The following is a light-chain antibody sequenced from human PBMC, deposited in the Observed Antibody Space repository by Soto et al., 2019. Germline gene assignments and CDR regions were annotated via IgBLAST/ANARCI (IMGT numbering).Light chain of an antibody. Sequence: EIVLTQSPGTLSLSPGEGATVSCRVSQSINSKSLVWYQRKFGQAPRLLIYNTSSRATGIPDRFSGSGSGTDFTLSISRLEPEDFAVYYCQHYGGSFIFGPGTKVDSK. V-gene: IGKV3-20*01. CDR2: NTS. CDR3: QHYGGSFI. J-gene: IGKJ3*01. CDR1: QSINSKS.